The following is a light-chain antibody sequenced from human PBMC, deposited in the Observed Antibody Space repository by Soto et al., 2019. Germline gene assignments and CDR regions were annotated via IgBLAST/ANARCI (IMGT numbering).Light chain of an antibody. Sequence: EIALTQSPATLSLSPGERATLSCRASSSYLAWYQQKVGKAPRLLIYVASIRATGVPDRFSGSASGTDFTLTISRLEPEDFAVYYCQQYISSSCTFGQGTKVDVK. V-gene: IGKV3-20*01. J-gene: IGKJ1*01. CDR3: QQYISSSCT. CDR2: VAS. CDR1: SSY.